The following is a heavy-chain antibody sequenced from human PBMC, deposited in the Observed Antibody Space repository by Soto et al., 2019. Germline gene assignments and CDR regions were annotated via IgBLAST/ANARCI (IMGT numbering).Heavy chain of an antibody. CDR1: GFTFTSSA. V-gene: IGHV1-58*01. CDR2: IVVGSGNT. D-gene: IGHD3-3*01. Sequence: GASVKVSCKASGFTFTSSAVQWVRQARGQRLEWIGWIVVGSGNTNYAQKFQERVTITRDMSTSTAYMELSSLRSEDTAVYYCAADSSLRFLEWTQAPAYYYGMDVWGQGTTVTVSS. J-gene: IGHJ6*02. CDR3: AADSSLRFLEWTQAPAYYYGMDV.